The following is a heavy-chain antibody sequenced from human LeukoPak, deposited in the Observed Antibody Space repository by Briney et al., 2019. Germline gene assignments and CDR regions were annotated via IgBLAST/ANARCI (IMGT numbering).Heavy chain of an antibody. V-gene: IGHV3-23*01. Sequence: GGSLRLSCAASGFTFSDYYMSWVRQAPGKGLEWVSAISGSGGSTYYADSVKGRFTISRDNSKNTLYLQMNSLRAEDTAVYYCAKDLGNWVSGDYLDYWGQGTLVTVSS. D-gene: IGHD3-16*01. CDR2: ISGSGGST. J-gene: IGHJ4*02. CDR1: GFTFSDYY. CDR3: AKDLGNWVSGDYLDY.